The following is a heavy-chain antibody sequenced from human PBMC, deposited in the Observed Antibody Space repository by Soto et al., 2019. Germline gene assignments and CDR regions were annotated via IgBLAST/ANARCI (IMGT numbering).Heavy chain of an antibody. CDR2: ISSSSSYI. Sequence: GGSLRLSCAASGFTFGSYSMNWVRQAPGKGLEWVSSISSSSSYIYYADSVKGRFTISRDNAKNSLYLQMNSLRAEDTAVYYSARAEMGYYDSSGYPYFDYWGQGTLVTVSS. D-gene: IGHD3-22*01. CDR1: GFTFGSYS. CDR3: ARAEMGYYDSSGYPYFDY. J-gene: IGHJ4*02. V-gene: IGHV3-21*01.